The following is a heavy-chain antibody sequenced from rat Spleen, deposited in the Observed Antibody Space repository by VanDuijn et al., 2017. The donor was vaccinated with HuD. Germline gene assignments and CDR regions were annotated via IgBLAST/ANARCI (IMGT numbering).Heavy chain of an antibody. J-gene: IGHJ1*01. CDR3: VRETDTPSLYWYFDF. CDR2: ISYDGSST. D-gene: IGHD3-1*01. CDR1: GFTFSDYA. V-gene: IGHV5-17*01. Sequence: EVQLVESGGGLVQPGRSLKLSCAVSGFTFSDYAMAWVRQAPKKGLEWVATISYDGSSTYYRDSVKGRFTISRDNAKNTQYLQMDSLRSEDTATYYCVRETDTPSLYWYFDFWGPGTMVTVSS.